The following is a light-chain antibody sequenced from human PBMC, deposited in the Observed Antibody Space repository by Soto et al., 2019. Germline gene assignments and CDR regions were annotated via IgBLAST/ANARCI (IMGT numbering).Light chain of an antibody. V-gene: IGKV3-11*01. CDR2: DAS. CDR1: QSVSSN. CDR3: QQRSNWPWT. J-gene: IGKJ1*01. Sequence: EIVMTQSPAPLSVSPGERVTPSCKASQSVSSNLAWYQQIPGQAPRLLIYDASNRATGIPARFSGSGSGTDFTLTISSLEPEDVAVYYCQQRSNWPWTLGQGTKVDIK.